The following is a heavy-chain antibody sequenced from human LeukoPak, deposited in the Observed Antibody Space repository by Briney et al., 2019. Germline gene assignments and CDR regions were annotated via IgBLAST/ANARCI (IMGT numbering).Heavy chain of an antibody. D-gene: IGHD6-13*01. CDR3: ARAIAAAGTDFDY. CDR1: GYTFTSYG. J-gene: IGHJ4*02. CDR2: ISAYNGNT. V-gene: IGHV1-18*01. Sequence: ASVKVSCKASGYTFTSYGISWVRQAPGQGLEWMGWISAYNGNTNYAQKLQGRVTMTTDTSTSTAHMELRSLRSDDTAVYYCARAIAAAGTDFDYWGQGTLVTVSS.